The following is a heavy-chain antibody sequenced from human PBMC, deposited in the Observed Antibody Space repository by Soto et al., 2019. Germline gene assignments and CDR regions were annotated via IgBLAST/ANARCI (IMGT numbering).Heavy chain of an antibody. V-gene: IGHV4-31*03. Sequence: TLSFTCLGSGVSSSGGGYYWSWVRQHPGKGLEWSGYIYDSWITYYNSALRSRLTISIDTSKKQFPRKLSSMTAADTAVYYGAIRKGRSFFDYWGEGTLVNV. CDR2: IYDSWIT. CDR1: GVSSSGGGYY. D-gene: IGHD1-26*01. J-gene: IGHJ4*02. CDR3: AIRKGRSFFDY.